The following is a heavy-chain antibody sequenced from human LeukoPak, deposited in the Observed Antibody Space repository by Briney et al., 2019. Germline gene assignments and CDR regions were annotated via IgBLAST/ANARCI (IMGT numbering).Heavy chain of an antibody. Sequence: ETLSLTCAVYGGSFSGYYWSWIRQPPGKGLVWVSRINSDGSSTNYADSVKGRFTISRDNAKNTLHLQMNSLRAEDTAVYYCARGARGSGTASDYWGQGTLVTVSS. CDR2: INSDGSST. CDR3: ARGARGSGTASDY. D-gene: IGHD3-10*01. J-gene: IGHJ4*02. CDR1: GGSFSGYY. V-gene: IGHV3-74*01.